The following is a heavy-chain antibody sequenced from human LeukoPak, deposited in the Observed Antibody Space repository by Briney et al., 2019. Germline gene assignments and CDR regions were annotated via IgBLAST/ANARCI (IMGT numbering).Heavy chain of an antibody. CDR2: IYNSGST. D-gene: IGHD3-3*01. CDR1: GGSISSYY. Sequence: PSETLSLTCTVSGGSISSYYWNWIRQPPGKGLEWIGYIYNSGSTNNNPSLKSRVTISVDTSKNQFSLKLSSVTAADTAVYYCARDLLSGYLDYWGQGTLVTVSS. V-gene: IGHV4-59*12. J-gene: IGHJ4*02. CDR3: ARDLLSGYLDY.